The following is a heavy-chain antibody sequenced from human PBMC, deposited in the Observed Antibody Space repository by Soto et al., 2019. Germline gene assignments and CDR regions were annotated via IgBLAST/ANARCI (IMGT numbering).Heavy chain of an antibody. CDR2: IIPIFGTA. D-gene: IGHD2-2*01. Sequence: QVQLVQSGAEVKKPGSSVKVSCKASGGTFSSYAISWVRQAPGQGLEWMGGIIPIFGTANYAQKFQGRVTITADESTSTDYMELRSLRSEDTAVYYCARDQEGDIVVVPAAPSSYYYYGMDVWGQGTTVTVSS. CDR3: ARDQEGDIVVVPAAPSSYYYYGMDV. V-gene: IGHV1-69*01. CDR1: GGTFSSYA. J-gene: IGHJ6*02.